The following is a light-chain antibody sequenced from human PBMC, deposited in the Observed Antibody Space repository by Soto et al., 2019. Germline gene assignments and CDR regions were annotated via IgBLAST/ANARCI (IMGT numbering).Light chain of an antibody. Sequence: EIVLTQSPGTLSLSPGERATLSCRASQSVSSSYLAWYQQKPGQAPRLLIYAASSRATGIPDRFSGSGSGTDFTLTISRLEPEDFAVYYCHQYGSPPQTFGQGTRVEVK. CDR3: HQYGSPPQT. CDR2: AAS. V-gene: IGKV3-20*01. CDR1: QSVSSSY. J-gene: IGKJ1*01.